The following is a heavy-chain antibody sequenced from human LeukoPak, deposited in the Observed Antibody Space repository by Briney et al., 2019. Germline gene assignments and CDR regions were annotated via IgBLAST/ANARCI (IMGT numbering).Heavy chain of an antibody. Sequence: GASVKVSCKASGYTFTSYDINWVRQATGQGLEWMGWMNPNSGNTGYAQKFQGRVTMTRNTSISTAYMELRSLRSDDTAVYYCAREECSGGSCHLDYWGQGTLVTVSS. J-gene: IGHJ4*02. CDR2: MNPNSGNT. V-gene: IGHV1-8*01. CDR3: AREECSGGSCHLDY. CDR1: GYTFTSYD. D-gene: IGHD2-15*01.